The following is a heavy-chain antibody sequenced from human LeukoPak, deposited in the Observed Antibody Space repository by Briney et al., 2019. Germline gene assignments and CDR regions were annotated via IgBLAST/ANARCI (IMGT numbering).Heavy chain of an antibody. CDR3: AKAQAEREQLNFDY. V-gene: IGHV3-30*18. J-gene: IGHJ4*02. CDR2: ISYDGSNK. Sequence: PGRSLRLSCAASGFTFSSYGMHWVRQAPGKGLEWVAVISYDGSNKYYADSVKGRFTISRDNSKNTLYLQMNSLRAEDTAVYYCAKAQAEREQLNFDYWGQGTLVTVSS. D-gene: IGHD6-13*01. CDR1: GFTFSSYG.